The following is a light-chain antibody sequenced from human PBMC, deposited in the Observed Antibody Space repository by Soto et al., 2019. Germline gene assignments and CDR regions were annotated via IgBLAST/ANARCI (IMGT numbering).Light chain of an antibody. CDR2: DVT. V-gene: IGLV2-11*01. CDR3: CSQAGSYTYV. J-gene: IGLJ1*01. Sequence: QSALTQPRSVSGSPGQSLTISCTGTSSDVGGYNYVSWYQQHPGKVPKLMIYDVTKRPSGVPDRFSGSKSGNTASLTISGLQSEDEADYYCCSQAGSYTYVVGTGTKLTV. CDR1: SSDVGGYNY.